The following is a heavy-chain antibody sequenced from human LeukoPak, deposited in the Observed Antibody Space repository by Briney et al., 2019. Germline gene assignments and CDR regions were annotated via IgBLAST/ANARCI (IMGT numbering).Heavy chain of an antibody. D-gene: IGHD2-15*01. CDR3: ARPGYCSGGSCFNVGWFDP. CDR1: GGSISSSSYY. J-gene: IGHJ5*02. Sequence: SETLSLTCTVSGGSISSSSYYWGWIRQPPGKGLEWIGSIYYSGSTYYNPSLKSRVTISVDTSKNQFSLKLSSVTAADTAVYYCARPGYCSGGSCFNVGWFDPWGQGTLVTVSP. V-gene: IGHV4-39*01. CDR2: IYYSGST.